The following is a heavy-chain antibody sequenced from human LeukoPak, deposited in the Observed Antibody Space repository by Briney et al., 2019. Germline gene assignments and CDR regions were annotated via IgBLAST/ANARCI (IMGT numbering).Heavy chain of an antibody. CDR3: AKIDRQYCSRSSCYALDY. CDR1: GYSFTSYW. D-gene: IGHD2-2*01. J-gene: IGHJ4*02. Sequence: GESLKISCKGSGYSFTSYWIGWVRQMPGKGLEWMGIIYPGDSDTRYGPSFQGQVTISVDKSISTAYLQWSSLKASDTAIYYCAKIDRQYCSRSSCYALDYWGQGTQVTVSS. CDR2: IYPGDSDT. V-gene: IGHV5-51*01.